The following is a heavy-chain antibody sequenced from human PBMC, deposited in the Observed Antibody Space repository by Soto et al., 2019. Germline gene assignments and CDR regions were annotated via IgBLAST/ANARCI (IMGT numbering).Heavy chain of an antibody. CDR3: ARHNYGSGSTYFDY. CDR2: IYHTGST. V-gene: IGHV4-61*08. Sequence: PSETLSLTCTVSGGSINSGGYSWTWIRQPPGKGLEWIGYIYHTGSTNYNPSLKSRVTISVDTSKNQFSLKLNSMTAADTAVYYCARHNYGSGSTYFDYWGQGTLVTVSS. J-gene: IGHJ4*02. D-gene: IGHD3-10*01. CDR1: GGSINSGGYS.